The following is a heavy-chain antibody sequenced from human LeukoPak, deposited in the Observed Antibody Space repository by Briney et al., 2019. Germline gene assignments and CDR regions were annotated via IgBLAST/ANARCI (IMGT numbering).Heavy chain of an antibody. Sequence: PGRSLRLSCAASGFTFDDYAMHWVRQAPGKGLEWVSGIRWNSGSIGYADSVKGRFTLSRDNAKNSLYLQMNSLSAEDMALYYCARQYCSSTSCFDAFDIWGKGTMVTVSS. J-gene: IGHJ3*02. CDR2: IRWNSGSI. D-gene: IGHD2-2*01. CDR3: ARQYCSSTSCFDAFDI. V-gene: IGHV3-9*03. CDR1: GFTFDDYA.